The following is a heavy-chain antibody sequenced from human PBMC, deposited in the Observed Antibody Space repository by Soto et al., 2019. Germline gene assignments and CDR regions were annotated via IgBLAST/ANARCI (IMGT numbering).Heavy chain of an antibody. CDR3: ARSQGSSTSLEIYYYYYYGMDV. J-gene: IGHJ6*02. CDR1: GGTFSSYA. CDR2: IIPIPGTA. D-gene: IGHD2-2*01. Sequence: QVQLVQSGAEVKKPGSSVKVSCKASGGTFSSYAISWVRQAPGQGLEWMGGIIPIPGTANYAQKFQGRVTITADESTSTAYMELSSLRSEDTAVYYCARSQGSSTSLEIYYYYYYGMDVWGQGNTVTVS. V-gene: IGHV1-69*01.